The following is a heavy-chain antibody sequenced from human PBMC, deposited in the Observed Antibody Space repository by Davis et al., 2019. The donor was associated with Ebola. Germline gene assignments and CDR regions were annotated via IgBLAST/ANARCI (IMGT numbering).Heavy chain of an antibody. CDR3: ARDGGRQRITMVRGVVYFDY. Sequence: SVKVSCKASGGTFSSYAISWVRQAPGQGLEWMGGIIPIFGTANYAQKFQGRVTITADESTSTAYMELSSLRPEDTAVYYCARDGGRQRITMVRGVVYFDYWGQGTLVTVSS. J-gene: IGHJ4*02. D-gene: IGHD3-10*01. V-gene: IGHV1-69*13. CDR1: GGTFSSYA. CDR2: IIPIFGTA.